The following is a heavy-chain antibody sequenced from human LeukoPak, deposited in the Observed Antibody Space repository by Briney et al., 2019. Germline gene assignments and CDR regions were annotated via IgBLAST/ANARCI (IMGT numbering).Heavy chain of an antibody. CDR1: GYTFTRYY. D-gene: IGHD3-3*01. CDR3: ARGQSSITIFGVVIKRLGYYFDY. V-gene: IGHV1-8*01. J-gene: IGHJ4*02. CDR2: INGYSGNK. Sequence: ASVKVSCKASGYTFTRYYMHWVRQAPGRGLEWMGWINGYSGNKNYAQKFQGRVTMTRNTSISTAYMELSSLRSEDTAVYYCARGQSSITIFGVVIKRLGYYFDYWGQGTLVTVSS.